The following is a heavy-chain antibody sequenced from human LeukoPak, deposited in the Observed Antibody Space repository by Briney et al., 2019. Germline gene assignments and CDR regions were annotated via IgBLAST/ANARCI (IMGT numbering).Heavy chain of an antibody. Sequence: NPSETLSLTCTVSGYSISSGYYWGWIRQPPGKGLEWIGSIYHSGSTYYNPSLKSRVTISVDTSKNQFSLKLSSVTAADTAVYYCARLNYDSSGYADYWGQGTLVTVSS. V-gene: IGHV4-38-2*02. CDR3: ARLNYDSSGYADY. D-gene: IGHD3-22*01. J-gene: IGHJ4*02. CDR1: GYSISSGYY. CDR2: IYHSGST.